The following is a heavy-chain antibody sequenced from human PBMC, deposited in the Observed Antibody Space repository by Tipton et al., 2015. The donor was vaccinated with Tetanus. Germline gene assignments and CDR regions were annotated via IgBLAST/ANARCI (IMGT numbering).Heavy chain of an antibody. CDR2: ISYDGSNK. V-gene: IGHV3-30*18. D-gene: IGHD4-11*01. CDR1: GFTFSSYG. Sequence: SLRLSCAASGFTFSSYGMHWVRQAPGRGLEWVAVISYDGSNKYYADSVKGRFTISRDNSKNTLYLQMNSLRAEDTAVYYCAKDLSPWDHSNYAKYFDNWGQRTLVTVSS. J-gene: IGHJ4*02. CDR3: AKDLSPWDHSNYAKYFDN.